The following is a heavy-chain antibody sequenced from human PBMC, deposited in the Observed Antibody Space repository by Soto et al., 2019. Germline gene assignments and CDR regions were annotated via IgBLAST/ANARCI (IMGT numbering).Heavy chain of an antibody. V-gene: IGHV3-7*01. CDR1: GFTFSSYW. CDR3: GRGCGRASCPSYLAS. D-gene: IGHD2-2*01. Sequence: EVQLVESGGGLVQPGGSLRLSCAASGFTFSSYWMSWVRQAPGKGLEWVATIRQDGSERHYVDSVEGRFTISRDNGKNSLSLQRNSLRAEDTTVYHGGRGCGRASCPSYLASWGRGTLVTVSS. CDR2: IRQDGSER. J-gene: IGHJ4*02.